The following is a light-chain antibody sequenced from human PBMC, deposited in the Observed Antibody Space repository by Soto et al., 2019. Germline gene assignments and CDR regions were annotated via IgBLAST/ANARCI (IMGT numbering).Light chain of an antibody. V-gene: IGLV2-18*01. CDR3: SLKTSSVTWV. CDR2: QVS. Sequence: QSALTQPPSVSGSPGQSVTISCTGTSIDVGNFALVSWYQQPPGTAPKLLIYQVSNRPSGVPDRFSGSQSGNTASLTISGLQAEDEADYYCSLKTSSVTWVFGGGTKLTVL. J-gene: IGLJ3*02. CDR1: SIDVGNFAL.